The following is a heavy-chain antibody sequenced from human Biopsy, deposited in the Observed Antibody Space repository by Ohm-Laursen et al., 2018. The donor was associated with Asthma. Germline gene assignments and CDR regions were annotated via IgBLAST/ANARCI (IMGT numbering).Heavy chain of an antibody. Sequence: SLRLSCAASGFAVSRDHMFWVRQAPGKGLEWVSVIYSGETSHTADSVRGRFTISRDFSKNTLHLQMHSLRAEDTAVYYCARGDSSNWSHYYFDYWGQGTLVTVSS. J-gene: IGHJ4*02. CDR2: IYSGETS. CDR3: ARGDSSNWSHYYFDY. CDR1: GFAVSRDH. D-gene: IGHD3-22*01. V-gene: IGHV3-53*01.